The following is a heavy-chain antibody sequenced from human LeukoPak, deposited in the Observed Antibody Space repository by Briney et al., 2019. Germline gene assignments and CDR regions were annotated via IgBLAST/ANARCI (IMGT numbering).Heavy chain of an antibody. Sequence: GGSLRLSCAASGFTVSGNYMTWVRQAPGKGLEWVSIIDSGDSTYYADSVQGRFTISRDNSKNTLYLQMNSLRAEDTAVYYCARGTYAFDSWGQGTLVTVSS. D-gene: IGHD3-16*01. CDR3: ARGTYAFDS. J-gene: IGHJ4*02. CDR2: IDSGDST. V-gene: IGHV3-66*01. CDR1: GFTVSGNY.